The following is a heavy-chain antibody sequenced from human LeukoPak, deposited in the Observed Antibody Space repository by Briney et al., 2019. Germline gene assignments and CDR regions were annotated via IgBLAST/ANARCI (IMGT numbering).Heavy chain of an antibody. CDR2: ISWNSGSI. D-gene: IGHD6-19*01. V-gene: IGHV3-9*01. CDR1: GFTFDDYA. Sequence: GGSLRLSCAASGFTFDDYAMHWVRQPPGKGLEWVSDISWNSGSIGYADSVKGRFTISRDNAKNSLYLQMNSLRAEDTALYYCAKGSVAAEVYYFDYWGQGTLVTVSS. J-gene: IGHJ4*02. CDR3: AKGSVAAEVYYFDY.